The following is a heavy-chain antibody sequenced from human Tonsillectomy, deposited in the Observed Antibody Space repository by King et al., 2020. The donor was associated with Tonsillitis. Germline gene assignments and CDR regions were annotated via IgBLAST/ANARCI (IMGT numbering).Heavy chain of an antibody. CDR1: GFTFSSYD. D-gene: IGHD3-16*01. J-gene: IGHJ4*02. CDR2: ISYDGSNK. V-gene: IGHV3-33*05. Sequence: QLVQSGGGVVQPGRSLRLSCAASGFTFSSYDMHWVRQAPGKGLEWVAVISYDGSNKYYADSVKGRFTISRDTSENTLYLQMNSLRAEDTAVYYCARCLGYYFDYWGQGTLVTVSS. CDR3: ARCLGYYFDY.